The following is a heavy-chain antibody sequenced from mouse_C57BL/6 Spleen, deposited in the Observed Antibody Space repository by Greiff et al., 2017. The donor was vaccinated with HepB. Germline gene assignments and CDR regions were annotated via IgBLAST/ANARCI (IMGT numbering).Heavy chain of an antibody. CDR2: INDGGSNT. CDR3: ARDGYDHYAMAY. D-gene: IGHD2-2*01. J-gene: IGHJ4*01. V-gene: IGHV5-16*01. CDR1: GFTFSDYY. Sequence: EVRLVESEGGLVQPGSSMKLSCTASGFTFSDYYMTWVRQVPEKGLEWVANINDGGSNTYYLDSLKSRFIISRDNAKNSLYLQMSSLKSEDTATYYCARDGYDHYAMAYWGQGTSVTVSS.